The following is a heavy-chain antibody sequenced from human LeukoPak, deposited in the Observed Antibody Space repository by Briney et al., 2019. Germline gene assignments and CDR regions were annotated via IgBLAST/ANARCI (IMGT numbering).Heavy chain of an antibody. Sequence: GGSLRLSCAASGFTFSSYSLNWVRQAPGKGLEWVSYISSSSTTIYYADSVKGRFTISRDNAKNSLYLQMNSLRDEDTAVYYCARGNCGGDCYAFDYWGQGTLVTVSS. CDR2: ISSSSTTI. D-gene: IGHD2-21*02. J-gene: IGHJ4*02. CDR3: ARGNCGGDCYAFDY. CDR1: GFTFSSYS. V-gene: IGHV3-48*02.